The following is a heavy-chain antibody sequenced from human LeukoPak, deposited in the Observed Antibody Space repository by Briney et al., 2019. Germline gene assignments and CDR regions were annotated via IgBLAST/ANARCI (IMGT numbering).Heavy chain of an antibody. CDR2: IYSGGST. D-gene: IGHD5-18*01. V-gene: IGHV3-66*01. Sequence: GGSLRLSCAASGFTVSSNYMSWVRQAPGKGLEWVSVIYSGGSTHYADSVKGRFTISRDNSKNTLYLQMNSLRAEDTAVYYCARGIHVDTAMADYWGQGTLVTVSS. CDR1: GFTVSSNY. J-gene: IGHJ4*02. CDR3: ARGIHVDTAMADY.